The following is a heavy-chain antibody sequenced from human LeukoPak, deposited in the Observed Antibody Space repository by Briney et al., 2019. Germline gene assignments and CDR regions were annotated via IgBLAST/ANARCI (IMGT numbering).Heavy chain of an antibody. CDR1: GYSFTSYW. D-gene: IGHD3-3*01. CDR3: ARAPYYDFWSGYYSGAFDI. Sequence: GESLKISFKGSGYSFTSYWIGWVRQMPGKGLEWMGIIYPGDPDTKYSPSFQGQVTISADKSISTAYLQWSSLKASDTAMYYCARAPYYDFWSGYYSGAFDIWGQGTMVTVSS. CDR2: IYPGDPDT. J-gene: IGHJ3*02. V-gene: IGHV5-51*01.